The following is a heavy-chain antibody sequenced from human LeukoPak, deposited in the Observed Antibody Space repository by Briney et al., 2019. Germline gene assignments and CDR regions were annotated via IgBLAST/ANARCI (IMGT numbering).Heavy chain of an antibody. Sequence: PGGSLRLSCAASGFTFSSYAMSWVRQAPGKGLEWVGRIKSKTDGGTTDYAAPVKGRFTISRDDSKNTLYLQMNSLKTEDTAVYYCTTGSYGSGNGASSGAFDIWGQGTMVTVSS. D-gene: IGHD3-10*01. J-gene: IGHJ3*02. CDR3: TTGSYGSGNGASSGAFDI. CDR2: IKSKTDGGTT. CDR1: GFTFSSYA. V-gene: IGHV3-15*01.